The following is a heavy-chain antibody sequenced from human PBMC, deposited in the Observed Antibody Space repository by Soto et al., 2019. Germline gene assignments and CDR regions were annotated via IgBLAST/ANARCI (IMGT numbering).Heavy chain of an antibody. D-gene: IGHD3-16*01. CDR1: GGTFSSYA. V-gene: IGHV1-69*13. CDR2: IIPIFGTA. J-gene: IGHJ6*02. CDR3: ARDIYDYVWGSYRERGYYYGMDV. Sequence: ASVKVSCKASGGTFSSYAISWVRQAPGQGLEWMGGIIPIFGTANYAQKFQGRVTITADESTSTAYMELSSLRSEDTAVYYCARDIYDYVWGSYRERGYYYGMDVWGQGTTVTVSS.